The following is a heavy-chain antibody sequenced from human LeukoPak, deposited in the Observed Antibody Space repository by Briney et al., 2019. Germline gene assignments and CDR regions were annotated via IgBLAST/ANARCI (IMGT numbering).Heavy chain of an antibody. Sequence: GGSPRLSCAASGFTVSSNYMTWVRQAPGKGLEWVSVIYIDGRTYYGDSVKGRFTISRDNSKNTLYLQMNSLRVEDTAVYYCASHVDVVATQNWGQGTLVTVSS. CDR3: ASHVDVVATQN. CDR2: IYIDGRT. D-gene: IGHD5-12*01. J-gene: IGHJ4*02. V-gene: IGHV3-53*01. CDR1: GFTVSSNY.